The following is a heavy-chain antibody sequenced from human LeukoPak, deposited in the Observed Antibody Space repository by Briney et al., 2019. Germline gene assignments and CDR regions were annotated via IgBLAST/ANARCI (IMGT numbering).Heavy chain of an antibody. CDR2: IYSGGHT. Sequence: QPGGSLRLSCAASGISVSSNYMHWVRQAPGKGLEWVSIIYSGGHTNYADSVKGRFTISRDNSKNTLYLQMNSLRVEDTAVYYCARDNGWLGTFDYWGQGTLVTVSS. CDR3: ARDNGWLGTFDY. V-gene: IGHV3-53*01. CDR1: GISVSSNY. D-gene: IGHD6-19*01. J-gene: IGHJ4*02.